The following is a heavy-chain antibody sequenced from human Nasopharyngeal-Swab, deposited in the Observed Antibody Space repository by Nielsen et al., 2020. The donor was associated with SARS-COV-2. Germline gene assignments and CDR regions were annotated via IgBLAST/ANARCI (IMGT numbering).Heavy chain of an antibody. D-gene: IGHD2-21*02. CDR2: ISGSGGST. J-gene: IGHJ3*02. CDR3: AKDPGVRSPYCGGDCYPHDAFDI. V-gene: IGHV3-23*01. Sequence: GGSLRLSCAASGFTFSSYAMSWVRQAPGKGLEWVSAISGSGGSTYYADSVKGRFTISRDNSKNTLYLQMNSLRAEDTAVYYCAKDPGVRSPYCGGDCYPHDAFDIWGQGTMVTVSS. CDR1: GFTFSSYA.